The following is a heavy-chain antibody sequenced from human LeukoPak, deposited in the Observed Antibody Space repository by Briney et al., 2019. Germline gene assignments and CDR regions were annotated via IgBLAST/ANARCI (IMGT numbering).Heavy chain of an antibody. CDR2: INPNSGGT. CDR3: ARGVYYGSGSYSDY. D-gene: IGHD3-10*01. CDR1: GYTFTGYY. Sequence: ASVKVSCKASGYTFTGYYMHWVRQAPGQGLEWMGWINPNSGGTNYAQKFQGRVTMTRDTSISTAYMELSRLRSDDTAVYYCARGVYYGSGSYSDYWGQETLVTVSS. J-gene: IGHJ4*02. V-gene: IGHV1-2*02.